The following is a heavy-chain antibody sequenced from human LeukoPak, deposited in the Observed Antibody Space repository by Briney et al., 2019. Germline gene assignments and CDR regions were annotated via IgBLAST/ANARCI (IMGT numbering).Heavy chain of an antibody. J-gene: IGHJ3*02. Sequence: SETLSLTCAVYGGSFRGNYWSWIRQPPGKGLEWIGEINHSGSTNYNPSLKSRVTISVDTSKNQFSLKLSSVTAADTAVYYCARVGVTTLNAFDIWGQGQWSPSLQ. CDR3: ARVGVTTLNAFDI. V-gene: IGHV4-34*01. D-gene: IGHD4-17*01. CDR2: INHSGST. CDR1: GGSFRGNY.